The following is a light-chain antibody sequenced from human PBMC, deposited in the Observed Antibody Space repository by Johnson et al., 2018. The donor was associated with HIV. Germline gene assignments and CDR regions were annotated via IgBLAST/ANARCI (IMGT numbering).Light chain of an antibody. Sequence: QSVLTQPPSVSAAPGQKVTISCSGSSSNIGNNYVSWYQQLPGTAPKLLIYENNKRPSGIPDRFSGSKSGPSATLGITGLQTGVEADYYCGTWDSSLSAFYVFGTGTKVTVL. J-gene: IGLJ1*01. CDR1: SSNIGNNY. CDR2: ENN. V-gene: IGLV1-51*02. CDR3: GTWDSSLSAFYV.